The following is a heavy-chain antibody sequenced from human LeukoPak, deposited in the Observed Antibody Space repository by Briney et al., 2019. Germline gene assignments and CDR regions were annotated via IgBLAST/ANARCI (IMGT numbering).Heavy chain of an antibody. Sequence: GGSLRLSCAASGCAFSGYWMSWGRQAPGKGLEWVANINQLGNEKYYVDSVKGRFTISRDNAKNSLYLQMNSLRAEDTAVYYCARDPSDYWGQGTVVTVSS. V-gene: IGHV3-7*05. J-gene: IGHJ4*02. CDR1: GCAFSGYW. CDR2: INQLGNEK. CDR3: ARDPSDY.